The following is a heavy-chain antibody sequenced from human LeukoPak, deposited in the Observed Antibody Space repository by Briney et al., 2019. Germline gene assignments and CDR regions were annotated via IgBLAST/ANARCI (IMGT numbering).Heavy chain of an antibody. D-gene: IGHD1-1*01. Sequence: GASVKVSCKASGYTFTGYFMHWVRQAPGQGLEWMGWINPNSGGTSYPQKFQGRVTMTRDTSISTVYMELSSLSSDDTAIYYCARDYELGTPGTAYEYMDSWGQGTLVTVSS. CDR3: ARDYELGTPGTAYEYMDS. CDR1: GYTFTGYF. CDR2: INPNSGGT. V-gene: IGHV1-2*02. J-gene: IGHJ4*02.